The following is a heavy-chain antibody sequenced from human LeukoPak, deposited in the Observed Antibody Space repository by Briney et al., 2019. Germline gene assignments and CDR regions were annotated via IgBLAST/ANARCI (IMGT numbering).Heavy chain of an antibody. CDR3: ARDTITVTTPYFDY. V-gene: IGHV1-2*02. CDR2: INSDSGGT. D-gene: IGHD4-17*01. Sequence: ASVKVSCTASGYTFTVYYIDWVRQAPGQGLEWMGWINSDSGGTNYAQKFQGRVTMTRDTSTSTAYMELSSLRSDDTAFYYCARDTITVTTPYFDYWGQGTLVTAPS. J-gene: IGHJ4*02. CDR1: GYTFTVYY.